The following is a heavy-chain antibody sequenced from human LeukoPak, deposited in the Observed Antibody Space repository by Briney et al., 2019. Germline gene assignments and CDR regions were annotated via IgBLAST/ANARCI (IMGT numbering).Heavy chain of an antibody. CDR1: GGSISSGASD. CDR3: ARGNGLLSGVVVVPAAIPAYFDY. D-gene: IGHD2-2*02. J-gene: IGHJ4*02. CDR2: INHSGST. Sequence: SETLSLTCTVSGGSISSGASDWGWIRQHPKRGLEWVGYINHSGSTYYNPSLGSRVTISVDTSKNQFSLKLSSVTAADTAVYYCARGNGLLSGVVVVPAAIPAYFDYWGQGTLVTVSS. V-gene: IGHV4-31*03.